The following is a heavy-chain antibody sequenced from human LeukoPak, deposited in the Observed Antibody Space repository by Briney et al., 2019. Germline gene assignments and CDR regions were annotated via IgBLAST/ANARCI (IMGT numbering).Heavy chain of an antibody. J-gene: IGHJ4*02. CDR1: GYSISSGYY. D-gene: IGHD3-22*01. CDR2: IYPSGTT. CDR3: ARGESSGYSQKGYYY. Sequence: SETLSLTCTVSGYSISSGYYWGWIRQPPGKGLEWIGNIYPSGTTNYNPSLKSRVTISVDTSKNQFSLKLSSVTAADTAVYYCARGESSGYSQKGYYYWGQGTLVTVSS. V-gene: IGHV4-38-2*02.